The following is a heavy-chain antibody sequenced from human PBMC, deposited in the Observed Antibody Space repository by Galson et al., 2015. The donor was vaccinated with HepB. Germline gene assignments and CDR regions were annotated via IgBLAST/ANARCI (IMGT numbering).Heavy chain of an antibody. J-gene: IGHJ4*02. CDR1: GNTFSTYT. CDR2: IIPLLARV. CDR3: AVGLGKTVAAPPDY. V-gene: IGHV1-69*02. D-gene: IGHD6-19*01. Sequence: SVKVSCKASGNTFSTYTVSWVRQAPGQGLQWMARIIPLLARVNSAQKFQGRVTITADKATSTAYMELSGLGSEDTAVYYCAVGLGKTVAAPPDYWGQGTLVIVSS.